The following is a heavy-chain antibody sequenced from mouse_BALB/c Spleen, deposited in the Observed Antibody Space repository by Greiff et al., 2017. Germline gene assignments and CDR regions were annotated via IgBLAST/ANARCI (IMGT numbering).Heavy chain of an antibody. V-gene: IGHV2-6-5*01. CDR2: IWGGGST. CDR1: GFSLTDYG. J-gene: IGHJ4*01. D-gene: IGHD2-4*01. Sequence: VKLQESGPGLVAPSQSLSITCTVSGFSLTDYGVSWIRQPPGKGLEWLGVIWGGGSTYYNSALKSRLSISKDNSKSQVFLKMNSLQTDDTAMYYCAKEDMGLRGDAMDYWGQGTSVTVSS. CDR3: AKEDMGLRGDAMDY.